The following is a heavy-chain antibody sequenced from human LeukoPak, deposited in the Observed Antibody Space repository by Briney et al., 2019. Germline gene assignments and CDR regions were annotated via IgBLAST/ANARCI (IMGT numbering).Heavy chain of an antibody. CDR3: ARDLSPRFGPDAFDI. J-gene: IGHJ3*02. V-gene: IGHV1-18*01. Sequence: RASVKVSCKASGYTFTSYGFSWVRQAPGQGLEWMGWISAYNGNTNYAQKPQGRVTMTTDTSTSTAYMELRSLRSDDTAVYYCARDLSPRFGPDAFDIWGQGTMVTVSS. D-gene: IGHD3-10*01. CDR1: GYTFTSYG. CDR2: ISAYNGNT.